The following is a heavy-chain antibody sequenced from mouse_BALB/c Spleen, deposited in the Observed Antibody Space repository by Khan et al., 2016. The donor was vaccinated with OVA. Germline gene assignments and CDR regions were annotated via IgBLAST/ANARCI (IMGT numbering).Heavy chain of an antibody. CDR3: ARSVTITTVVATDFDY. D-gene: IGHD1-1*01. V-gene: IGHV3-2*02. CDR1: GYSITSDYA. Sequence: EVQLQESGPGLVTPSQSLSLTCTVTGYSITSDYAWNWIRQFPGNKLEWMGYISYSGRTSYNPSLKSRISITRDTSTNQFFLQLNSVTTEDTATYYCARSVTITTVVATDFDYWGQGTTLTVSS. J-gene: IGHJ2*01. CDR2: ISYSGRT.